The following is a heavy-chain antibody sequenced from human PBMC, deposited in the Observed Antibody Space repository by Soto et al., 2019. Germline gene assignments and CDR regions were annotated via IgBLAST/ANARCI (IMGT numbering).Heavy chain of an antibody. CDR1: GFTFSSYS. Sequence: GGSLRLSCAASGFTFSSYSMNWVRQAPGKGLEWVSYISSSSSTIYYADSVKGRFTISRDNAKNSLYLQMNSLRDEDTAVYYCARVHIVVVVAATPGAFDIWGQGTMVTVSS. D-gene: IGHD2-15*01. J-gene: IGHJ3*02. CDR2: ISSSSSTI. CDR3: ARVHIVVVVAATPGAFDI. V-gene: IGHV3-48*02.